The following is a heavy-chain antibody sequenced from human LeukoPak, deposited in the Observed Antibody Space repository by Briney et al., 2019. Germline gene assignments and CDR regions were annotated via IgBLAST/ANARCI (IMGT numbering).Heavy chain of an antibody. J-gene: IGHJ4*02. Sequence: SQTLSLTCTVSGGSINSGSHYWSWIRQPAGKGLEWIGHISTTGSTKYNSSLKSRVTISVDTSKNQFSLKLTSVTAADTAVHFCATQGITMVRGVKPDLYYFDHWGQGNLVTVSS. CDR1: GGSINSGSHY. D-gene: IGHD3-10*01. CDR2: ISTTGST. V-gene: IGHV4-61*09. CDR3: ATQGITMVRGVKPDLYYFDH.